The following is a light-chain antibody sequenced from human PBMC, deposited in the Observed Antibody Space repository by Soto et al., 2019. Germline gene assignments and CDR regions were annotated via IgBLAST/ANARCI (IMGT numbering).Light chain of an antibody. CDR2: AVS. CDR3: RVYTPSSTYV. V-gene: IGLV2-18*01. J-gene: IGLJ1*01. CDR1: IDDVTAYYR. Sequence: QSALTQPPSVSGSPGQSVTISCSGTIDDVTAYYRVSWYQQITGTAPKLMIYAVSNRPSGVPDRLSGSRSGNTASLTISWLRDEDEGDYCSRVYTPSSTYVFGTGTKVTVL.